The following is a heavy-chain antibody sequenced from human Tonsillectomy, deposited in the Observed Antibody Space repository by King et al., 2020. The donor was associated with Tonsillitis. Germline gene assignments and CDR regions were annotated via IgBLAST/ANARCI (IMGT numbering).Heavy chain of an antibody. CDR2: IYWNDNK. CDR3: AHEPRYDHMHSGPHFDY. D-gene: IGHD5-12*01. V-gene: IGHV2-5*01. J-gene: IGHJ4*02. Sequence: TLKESGPTVVKPTQTLTLTCTCSGFSISTSGVAVGWIRQSPGEALECLALIYWNDNKEYSPSLRSRLTITKVASKNQVILTMTNMDPVDTATYFFAHEPRYDHMHSGPHFDYWGQGLLVTVSS. CDR1: GFSISTSGVA.